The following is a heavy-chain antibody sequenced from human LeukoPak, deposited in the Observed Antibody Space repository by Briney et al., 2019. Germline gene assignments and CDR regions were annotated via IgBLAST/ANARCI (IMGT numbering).Heavy chain of an antibody. Sequence: GGSLRLSCAASGFAFSSYWMHWVRHVPEKGLVWVSRINNDGGSTSYADPVKGRLTVSRDNAKNTLFLQMNSLRAEDTGVYYCTRVDYYYNGMDVWGQGTTVTVSS. CDR3: TRVDYYYNGMDV. J-gene: IGHJ6*02. V-gene: IGHV3-74*01. CDR1: GFAFSSYW. CDR2: INNDGGST.